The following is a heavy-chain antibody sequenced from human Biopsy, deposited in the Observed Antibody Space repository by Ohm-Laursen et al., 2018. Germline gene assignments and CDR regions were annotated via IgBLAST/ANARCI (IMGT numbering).Heavy chain of an antibody. CDR3: AIDGNDFLTDYLKIDQ. D-gene: IGHD3-9*01. CDR1: GYTLNELS. V-gene: IGHV1-2*02. J-gene: IGHJ4*02. CDR2: INPKSGGT. Sequence: GASVKVSCKVSGYTLNELSVHWVRQVPGKGLEWMGWINPKSGGTHYLEKFRGRVTMTRDTSISTAYMEVSSLRSDDTAVYYRAIDGNDFLTDYLKIDQWGQGTLVTVSS.